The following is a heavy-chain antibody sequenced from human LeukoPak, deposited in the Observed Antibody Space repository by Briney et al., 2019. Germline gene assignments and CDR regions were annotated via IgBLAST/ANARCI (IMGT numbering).Heavy chain of an antibody. D-gene: IGHD4-23*01. CDR3: ASPGATVGIFDY. Sequence: SETLSLTCTVSGVSISSDDYFWGWIRQSPGKGLEWIASVSYSGTVYYNPSLESRVTISLDTSKNQFSLKLSSVTAADTAVYYCASPGATVGIFDYWGQGTLVTVSS. V-gene: IGHV4-39*07. J-gene: IGHJ4*02. CDR1: GVSISSDDYF. CDR2: VSYSGTV.